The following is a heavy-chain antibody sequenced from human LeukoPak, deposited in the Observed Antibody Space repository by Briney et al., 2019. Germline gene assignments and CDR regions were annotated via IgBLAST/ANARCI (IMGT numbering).Heavy chain of an antibody. CDR1: GYTFTAYY. Sequence: ASVKVSCKASGYTFTAYYIHWVRQAPGQGLEWMGWINPNSGGTNYAQKFQGRVTMTRDTSISTAYMEVSRLTSDDTAVYYCAAEIYGGNSDCCTFDFWGPGTPVTVSS. J-gene: IGHJ3*01. CDR2: INPNSGGT. D-gene: IGHD4-23*01. V-gene: IGHV1-2*02. CDR3: AAEIYGGNSDCCTFDF.